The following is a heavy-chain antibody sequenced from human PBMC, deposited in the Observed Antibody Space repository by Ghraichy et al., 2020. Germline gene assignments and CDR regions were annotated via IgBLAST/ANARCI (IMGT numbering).Heavy chain of an antibody. J-gene: IGHJ4*02. D-gene: IGHD3-3*01. V-gene: IGHV4-39*01. Sequence: SQTLSLTCSVSGGSFGGSGFYWGWIRQSPGRGLEWIGSSHYSGKTYYNPSLESRVTISVDTSRNELSLNVASVTAADTAVYYCARSRRGLSRSLEWSHPPAYSGQGSLVTVSS. CDR3: ARSRRGLSRSLEWSHPPAY. CDR1: GGSFGGSGFY. CDR2: SHYSGKT.